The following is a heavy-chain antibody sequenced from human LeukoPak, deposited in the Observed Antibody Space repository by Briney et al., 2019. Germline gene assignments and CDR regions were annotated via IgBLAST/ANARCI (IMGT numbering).Heavy chain of an antibody. D-gene: IGHD6-13*01. Sequence: ASVKVSCKTSGYPFTTYAIHWVRQAPGQGLEWMGCVSAGDGNTKSSQNFQGRVTITRDTSANTAYMELSSLRSEDTAVYYCARDGSSSWYEAAYFQHWGQGTLVTVSS. J-gene: IGHJ1*01. V-gene: IGHV1-3*01. CDR3: ARDGSSSWYEAAYFQH. CDR1: GYPFTTYA. CDR2: VSAGDGNT.